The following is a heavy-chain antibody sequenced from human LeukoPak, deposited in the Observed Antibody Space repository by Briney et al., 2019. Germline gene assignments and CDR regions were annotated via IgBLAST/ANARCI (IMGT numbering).Heavy chain of an antibody. CDR2: INPDSGGT. CDR1: GYTFTGYY. Sequence: ASVKVSCKASGYTFTGYYIFWVRQAPGQGLEWMGWINPDSGGTNYAQEFQGRVTMTRDTSISTAYMELSRLTSDDTAVFYCARGHHYFVSGSYYNFWGQGTLVTVSS. V-gene: IGHV1-2*02. CDR3: ARGHHYFVSGSYYNF. D-gene: IGHD3-10*01. J-gene: IGHJ4*02.